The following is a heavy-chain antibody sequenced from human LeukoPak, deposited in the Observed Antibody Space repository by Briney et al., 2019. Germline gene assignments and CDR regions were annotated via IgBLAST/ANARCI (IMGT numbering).Heavy chain of an antibody. CDR2: ISGSGGST. J-gene: IGHJ4*02. D-gene: IGHD2-2*01. Sequence: GGSLRLSCAASGFTFSSYAMSWVRQAPGKGLEWVSAISGSGGSTYYADSVKGRFTISRDNSKNTLYLQMNSLRAEDTAVYYCAKDRVVPAAIGGYFDYWGQGTLVTVSS. V-gene: IGHV3-23*01. CDR3: AKDRVVPAAIGGYFDY. CDR1: GFTFSSYA.